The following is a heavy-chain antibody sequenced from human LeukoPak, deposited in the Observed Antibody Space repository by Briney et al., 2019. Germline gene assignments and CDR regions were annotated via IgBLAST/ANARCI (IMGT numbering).Heavy chain of an antibody. CDR3: AIFAGAVPGNLLL. CDR2: INKDGTEK. V-gene: IGHV3-7*03. CDR1: EFTSSAFW. D-gene: IGHD2-8*02. Sequence: GGSLRLSCAASEFTSSAFWMAWVRRPPGKGLEWVANINKDGTEKEYVDSVKGRFSIFRDNAKNSVFLQMNSLRAEDTAVYYCAIFAGAVPGNLLLWGKGTTVIVSA. J-gene: IGHJ6*04.